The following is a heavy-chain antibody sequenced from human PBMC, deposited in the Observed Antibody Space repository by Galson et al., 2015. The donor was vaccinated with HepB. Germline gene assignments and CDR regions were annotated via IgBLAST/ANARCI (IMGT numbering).Heavy chain of an antibody. J-gene: IGHJ4*02. D-gene: IGHD6-19*01. Sequence: AISGDSVSSKSAAWNWIRQSPSRGLEWLGRTYYRSKWYNDYTVSLKGRITINPDTSKNQFSLQLNSVTPEDTAVYYCARDRGSSVSGYSFDYWGQGTLVTVSS. V-gene: IGHV6-1*01. CDR2: TYYRSKWYN. CDR3: ARDRGSSVSGYSFDY. CDR1: GDSVSSKSAA.